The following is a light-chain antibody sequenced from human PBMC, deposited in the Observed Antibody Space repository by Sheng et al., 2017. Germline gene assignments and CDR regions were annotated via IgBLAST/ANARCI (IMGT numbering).Light chain of an antibody. CDR2: DAS. V-gene: IGKV1-33*01. CDR3: QHYHDLPRT. Sequence: DVQMTQSPSSLSASVGDRVTITCQASQDISKYLNWYQQKPGKAPKVLIYDASNLETGVPSRFSGSGSGTHFTFIISSLQPEDLATYYCQHYHDLPRTFGGGTKVEIK. CDR1: QDISKY. J-gene: IGKJ4*01.